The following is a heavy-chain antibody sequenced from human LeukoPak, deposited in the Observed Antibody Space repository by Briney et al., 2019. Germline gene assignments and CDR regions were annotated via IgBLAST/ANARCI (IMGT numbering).Heavy chain of an antibody. D-gene: IGHD3/OR15-3a*01. CDR1: GFTFSSYW. Sequence: GGSLRLSCAASGFTFSSYWMHWVRQAPGKGLVWFSRINSDGSRTSYADSVKGRFTISRDNAKNTLYLQMNSLRAEDTAVCYCAREVLLYDFWSGYFFDYWGQGTLVTVSS. V-gene: IGHV3-74*01. CDR3: AREVLLYDFWSGYFFDY. J-gene: IGHJ4*02. CDR2: INSDGSRT.